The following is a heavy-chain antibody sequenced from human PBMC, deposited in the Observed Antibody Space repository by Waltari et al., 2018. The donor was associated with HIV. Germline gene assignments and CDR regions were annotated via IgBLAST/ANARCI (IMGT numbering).Heavy chain of an antibody. CDR2: INSDGTST. D-gene: IGHD2-2*02. Sequence: EVELVESGGGLVQPGGSLRLSCAASRFPFSNYWMHWVRQAPGKGLVWVSRINSDGTSTSYADSVKGRFTISRDNAKSTLYLQMNSLRAEDTAVYYCVRQVYCSTTSCYRPDYWGQGTLVTVSS. J-gene: IGHJ4*02. CDR1: RFPFSNYW. CDR3: VRQVYCSTTSCYRPDY. V-gene: IGHV3-74*01.